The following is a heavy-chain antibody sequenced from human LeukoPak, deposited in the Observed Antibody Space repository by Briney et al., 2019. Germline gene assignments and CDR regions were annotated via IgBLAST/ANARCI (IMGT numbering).Heavy chain of an antibody. CDR2: IYYSGST. V-gene: IGHV4-31*03. D-gene: IGHD2-15*01. CDR3: ASSRVVVAAVDY. Sequence: SETLSLTCTVSGGSISSGGYYWSWIRQHPGKGLEWIGYIYYSGSTYYNPSLKSRVTISVDTSKNQFSLKLSSVTAADTAVYYCASSRVVVAAVDYWGQGTLVTVSS. CDR1: GGSISSGGYY. J-gene: IGHJ4*02.